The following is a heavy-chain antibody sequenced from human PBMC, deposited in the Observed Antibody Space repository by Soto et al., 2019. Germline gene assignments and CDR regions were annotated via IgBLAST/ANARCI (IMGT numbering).Heavy chain of an antibody. J-gene: IGHJ3*02. D-gene: IGHD3-22*01. CDR1: GGSISSGGYY. CDR3: ARDHNTDSSGYRSDAFDI. Sequence: SETLSLTCTVSGGSISSGGYYWSWIRHHPGNGLEWIGYVYCSGSTYYNPSLKSRVTISVDTSKNQFSLKLSSVTAADTAVYYCARDHNTDSSGYRSDAFDIWGKGTMVNVS. V-gene: IGHV4-31*03. CDR2: VYCSGST.